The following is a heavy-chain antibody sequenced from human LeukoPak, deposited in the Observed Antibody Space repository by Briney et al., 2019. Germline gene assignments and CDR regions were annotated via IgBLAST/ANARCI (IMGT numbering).Heavy chain of an antibody. J-gene: IGHJ4*02. D-gene: IGHD3-16*01. Sequence: SETLSLTCAVYGASFSGYYWTWIRQPPGKGLEWIGEINHSGSTNYNPSLKSRVTISVDTSTNRFSLKLSSVTAADTAVYYCARDGSRGGSDYWGQGTLVTVSS. CDR2: INHSGST. CDR3: ARDGSRGGSDY. CDR1: GASFSGYY. V-gene: IGHV4-34*01.